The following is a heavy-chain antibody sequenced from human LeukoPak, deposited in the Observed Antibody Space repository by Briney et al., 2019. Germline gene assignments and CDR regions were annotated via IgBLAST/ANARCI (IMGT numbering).Heavy chain of an antibody. CDR3: ARDPPLRRYGMDV. J-gene: IGHJ6*02. CDR1: GGSISSYY. Sequence: SETLSLTCTVSGGSISSYYWSWIRQPPGKGLEWIGYIYYSGSTNYNPSLKSRVTISVDTSKNQFSLKLSSVTAADTAVYYCARDPPLRRYGMDVWGQGTTVTVSS. V-gene: IGHV4-59*01. D-gene: IGHD2-15*01. CDR2: IYYSGST.